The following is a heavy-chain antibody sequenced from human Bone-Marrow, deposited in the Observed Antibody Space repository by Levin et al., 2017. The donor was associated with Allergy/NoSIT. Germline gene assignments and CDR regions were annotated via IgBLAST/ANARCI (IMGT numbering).Heavy chain of an antibody. J-gene: IGHJ4*02. Sequence: LSLTCAASGFTFSSYGMHWVRQAPGKGLEWVAVIWYDGSNKYYADSVKGRFTISRDNSKNTLYLQMNSLRAEDTAVYYCARGPDEYYFDYWGQGTLVTVSS. CDR1: GFTFSSYG. CDR2: IWYDGSNK. CDR3: ARGPDEYYFDY. V-gene: IGHV3-33*01. D-gene: IGHD1-14*01.